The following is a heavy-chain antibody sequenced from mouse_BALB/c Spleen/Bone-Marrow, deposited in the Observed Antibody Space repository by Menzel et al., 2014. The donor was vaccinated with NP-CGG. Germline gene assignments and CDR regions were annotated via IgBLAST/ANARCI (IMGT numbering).Heavy chain of an antibody. V-gene: IGHV14-3*02. D-gene: IGHD2-4*01. Sequence: VQLQQSGAELVKPGASVKLSCTASGFNIKDTYMHWVKQRPEQGLEWIGRIDPANGNTKYDPKFQGKATITADTSSNTTYLQLSSLTSEDTAVYYCARLITTDYWGQGTTLTVSS. J-gene: IGHJ2*01. CDR2: IDPANGNT. CDR3: ARLITTDY. CDR1: GFNIKDTY.